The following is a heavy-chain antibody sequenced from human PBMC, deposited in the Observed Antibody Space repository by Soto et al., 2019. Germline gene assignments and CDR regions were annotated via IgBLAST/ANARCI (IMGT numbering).Heavy chain of an antibody. J-gene: IGHJ6*02. D-gene: IGHD5-12*01. CDR2: VSYDGSDK. Sequence: GGSLRLSCEASGFTFSSYGMDWVRQAPGKGLEWVAVVSYDGSDKDYADSVKGRFTISRDNSENTVYLQMNSLRADDTAVYYCAKEVLRQYNYYGLDVWGQGTTVTVSS. V-gene: IGHV3-30*18. CDR3: AKEVLRQYNYYGLDV. CDR1: GFTFSSYG.